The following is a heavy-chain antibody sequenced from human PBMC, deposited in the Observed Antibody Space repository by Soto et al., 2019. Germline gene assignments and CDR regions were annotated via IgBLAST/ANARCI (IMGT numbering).Heavy chain of an antibody. CDR2: IIPIFGTA. Sequence: SVKVSCKASGGTFSSYAISWVRQAPGQGLEWMGGIIPIFGTADYAQKFQGRVTITADESTSTAYMELSSLRSEDTAVYYCARPVTIFGVEKAWFDPWGQGTLVTVSS. CDR3: ARPVTIFGVEKAWFDP. D-gene: IGHD3-3*01. V-gene: IGHV1-69*13. CDR1: GGTFSSYA. J-gene: IGHJ5*02.